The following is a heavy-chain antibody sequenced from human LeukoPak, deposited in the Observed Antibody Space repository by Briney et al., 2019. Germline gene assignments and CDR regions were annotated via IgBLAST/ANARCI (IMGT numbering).Heavy chain of an antibody. J-gene: IGHJ5*02. CDR3: ARGLTMVRIYPWFDP. Sequence: ASVKVSCKASGYTFSNYAMNWVRQAPGQGLEWMGIINPSGGSTSYAQKFQGRVTMTRDTSTSTVYMELSSLRSEDTAVYYCARGLTMVRIYPWFDPWGQGTLVTVSS. CDR2: INPSGGST. CDR1: GYTFSNYA. D-gene: IGHD3-10*01. V-gene: IGHV1-46*01.